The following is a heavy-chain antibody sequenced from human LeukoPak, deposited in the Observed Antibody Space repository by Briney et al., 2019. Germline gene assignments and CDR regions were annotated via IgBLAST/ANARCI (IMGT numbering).Heavy chain of an antibody. D-gene: IGHD3-22*01. V-gene: IGHV4-39*01. CDR2: SYYSGST. J-gene: IGHJ4*02. CDR3: PRSYHSSGHFDY. CDR1: VGSISSSSYY. Sequence: PLETLSLTCTVSVGSISSSSYYWGWIRQPPGMGLEWIGSSYYSGSTYYNPSLRSRFTISVDTSRNQCSLKRSALKAAERAWYYCPRSYHSSGHFDYWGQGTLVTVSS.